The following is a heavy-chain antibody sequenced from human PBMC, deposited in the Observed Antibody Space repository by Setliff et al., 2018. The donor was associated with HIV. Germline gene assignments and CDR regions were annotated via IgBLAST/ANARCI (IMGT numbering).Heavy chain of an antibody. CDR2: ISYSGST. Sequence: PSETLSLTCTNSGGSISSYFWSWIRQPPGKGPEWIGYISYSGSTNYNPSLQSRVTISLDTSKNQFSLKLSSVTAADTAVYYCARQVGDDYRGYDRWDYYFDLWGQGTLVTVSS. D-gene: IGHD5-12*01. CDR3: ARQVGDDYRGYDRWDYYFDL. J-gene: IGHJ4*02. CDR1: GGSISSYF. V-gene: IGHV4-59*01.